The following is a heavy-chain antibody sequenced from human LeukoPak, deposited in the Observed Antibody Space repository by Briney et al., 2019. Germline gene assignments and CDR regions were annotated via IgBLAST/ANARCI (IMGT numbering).Heavy chain of an antibody. Sequence: SETLSPTCTVSGGSISSSSYYWGWIRQPPGKGLEWIGSIYYSGSTYYNPSLKSRVTISVDTSKNQFSLKLSSVTAADTAVYYCARDPSWGQGTLVTVSS. CDR3: ARDPS. CDR1: GGSISSSSYY. V-gene: IGHV4-39*07. J-gene: IGHJ5*02. CDR2: IYYSGST.